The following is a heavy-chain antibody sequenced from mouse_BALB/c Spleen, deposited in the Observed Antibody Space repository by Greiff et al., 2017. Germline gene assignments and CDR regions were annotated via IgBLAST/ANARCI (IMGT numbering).Heavy chain of an antibody. CDR3: ARSLLRDDFDY. CDR1: GYTFTNHH. Sequence: VQLQQSGAELVKPGASVKISCKASGYTFTNHHMYWVKQRPGKSLEWIGYINTYNDGTSYNQKFKGQATLTVDNSSSTAYMELSSLTSEDSAVYYCARSLLRDDFDYWGQGTTVTVSA. J-gene: IGHJ2*01. V-gene: IGHV1S29*02. D-gene: IGHD1-2*01. CDR2: INTYNDGT.